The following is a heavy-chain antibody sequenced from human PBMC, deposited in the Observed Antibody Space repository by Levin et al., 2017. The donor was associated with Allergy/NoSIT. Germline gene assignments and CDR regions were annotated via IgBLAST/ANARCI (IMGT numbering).Heavy chain of an antibody. D-gene: IGHD4-17*01. V-gene: IGHV3-43*01. CDR1: GFTLDDYT. J-gene: IGHJ6*02. Sequence: SCAVSGFTLDDYTMHWVRQAPGKGLEWVSLIRWDGVSTYYADSVKGRFTISRDKSNHSLYLQMNSLRSEDTALYYCAKDLETTTVIGPFPYYGMDVWGQGTTVTVSS. CDR3: AKDLETTTVIGPFPYYGMDV. CDR2: IRWDGVST.